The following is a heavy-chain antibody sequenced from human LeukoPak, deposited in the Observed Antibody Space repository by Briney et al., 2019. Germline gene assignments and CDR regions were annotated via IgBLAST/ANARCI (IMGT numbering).Heavy chain of an antibody. J-gene: IGHJ4*02. Sequence: ASVKVSCKASGGTFSSYAISWVRQAPGQGLEWMGGIIPIYGTANYAQKFRGRVTITADESTSTAYMELSSLRSEDTAVYYCARGVVVPAAMVGAGFFDYWGQGTLVTVSS. CDR2: IIPIYGTA. CDR1: GGTFSSYA. D-gene: IGHD2-2*01. V-gene: IGHV1-69*13. CDR3: ARGVVVPAAMVGAGFFDY.